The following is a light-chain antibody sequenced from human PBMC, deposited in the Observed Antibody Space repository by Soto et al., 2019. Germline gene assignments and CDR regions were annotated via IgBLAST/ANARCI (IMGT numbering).Light chain of an antibody. Sequence: EIVLTQSPGILSLSPGERATLSCRASQSVSSSYLAWYQQKPGQAPRLLIYGASNRATGIPDRFSASGSGTDFTLTISRLESEDFAVYYCQQYGSSPPYTFGQGTKLEIK. CDR2: GAS. J-gene: IGKJ2*01. CDR3: QQYGSSPPYT. V-gene: IGKV3-20*01. CDR1: QSVSSSY.